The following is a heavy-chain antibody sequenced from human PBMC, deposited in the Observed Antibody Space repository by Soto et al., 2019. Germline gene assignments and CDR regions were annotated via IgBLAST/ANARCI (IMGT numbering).Heavy chain of an antibody. CDR1: GYTFTGYY. CDR2: INPNSGGT. V-gene: IGHV1-2*04. D-gene: IGHD2-8*01. CDR3: ARRYCTNGVCYKAGIDV. J-gene: IGHJ6*02. Sequence: ASVKVSCKASGYTFTGYYMHWVRQAPGQGLEWMGWINPNSGGTSYAQKFQGWVTMTRDTSISTAYMELSRLRSDDTAVYYCARRYCTNGVCYKAGIDVWGQGTTVTVYS.